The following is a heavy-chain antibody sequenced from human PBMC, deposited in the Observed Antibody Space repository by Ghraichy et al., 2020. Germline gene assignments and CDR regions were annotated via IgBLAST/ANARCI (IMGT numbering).Heavy chain of an antibody. V-gene: IGHV4-39*01. Sequence: SETLSLTCVVSGGSINAASYYWGWIRQPPGKGLEWIGSFYYSGTPYYNPSLKSRVTISVNTSKSQSSLKLSSVTAADTAVYYCASYSGYLDYWGQGTLVTVSS. CDR1: GGSINAASYY. J-gene: IGHJ4*02. CDR3: ASYSGYLDY. D-gene: IGHD3-10*01. CDR2: FYYSGTP.